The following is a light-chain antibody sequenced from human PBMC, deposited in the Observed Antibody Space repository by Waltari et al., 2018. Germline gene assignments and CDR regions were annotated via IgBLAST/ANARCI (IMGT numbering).Light chain of an antibody. Sequence: QSVLTQPASVSGSPGQSITLSCTGTRSDVGGYDYVSWYQQSPGKAPKLIIYDVVKRPSGVSTRFSASKSDNTASLTISGLQAEDEGDYYCCSYKRGATWVFGGGTALTVL. CDR1: RSDVGGYDY. J-gene: IGLJ3*02. CDR3: CSYKRGATWV. CDR2: DVV. V-gene: IGLV2-14*03.